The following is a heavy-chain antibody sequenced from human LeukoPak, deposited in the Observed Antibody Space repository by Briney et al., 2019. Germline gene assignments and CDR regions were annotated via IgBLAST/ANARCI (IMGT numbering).Heavy chain of an antibody. CDR1: GFAFSDYP. Sequence: GGSLRLSCAASGFAFSDYPIHWVRQAPGRGLEWVAVISYDGSNKYYTDSVKGRFTISRDNSNNTLFLEMNSLRSEDTAIYYCARGSNSWVVMDYWGQGTLVTVSS. V-gene: IGHV3-30-3*01. D-gene: IGHD6-13*01. J-gene: IGHJ4*02. CDR2: ISYDGSNK. CDR3: ARGSNSWVVMDY.